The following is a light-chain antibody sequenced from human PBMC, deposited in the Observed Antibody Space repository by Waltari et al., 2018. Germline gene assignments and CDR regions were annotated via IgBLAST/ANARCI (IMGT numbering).Light chain of an antibody. J-gene: IGLJ3*02. V-gene: IGLV2-23*02. Sequence: QSALTQPASVSGSPGQSIPISCTATSSDVGSYNLVSWYQQHPGKAPKLVIYEVNRRPSVVSTRFSGSKSGNTASLTISGLQAEDEADYCCCSYAGSSTWVFGGGTKLTVL. CDR1: SSDVGSYNL. CDR2: EVN. CDR3: CSYAGSSTWV.